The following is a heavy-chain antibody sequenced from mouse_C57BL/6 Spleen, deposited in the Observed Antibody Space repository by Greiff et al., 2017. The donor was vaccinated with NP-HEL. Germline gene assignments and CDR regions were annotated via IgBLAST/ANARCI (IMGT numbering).Heavy chain of an antibody. CDR2: IDPANGNT. V-gene: IGHV14-3*01. CDR1: GFNIKNTY. CDR3: AEGGSSYGGYFDV. D-gene: IGHD1-1*01. Sequence: EVKVVESVAELVRPGASVKLSCTASGFNIKNTYMHWVKQRPEQGLEWIGRIDPANGNTKYAPKFQGKATITADTSSNTAYLQLSSLTSEDTAIYYGAEGGSSYGGYFDVWGTGTTVTVSS. J-gene: IGHJ1*03.